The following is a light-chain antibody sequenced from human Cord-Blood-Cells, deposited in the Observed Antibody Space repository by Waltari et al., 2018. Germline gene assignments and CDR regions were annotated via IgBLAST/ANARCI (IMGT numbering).Light chain of an antibody. CDR1: QSLLHSNGYNY. CDR3: MQALQTPWT. Sequence: IVMTQSPLPLPVVPGEPASISCRSSQSLLHSNGYNYLDCYLQKPGQSPQLLIYLGSNRASGVPDRFSGSGSGTDFTLKISRVEAEDVGVYYCMQALQTPWTFGQGTKVEIK. V-gene: IGKV2-28*01. CDR2: LGS. J-gene: IGKJ1*01.